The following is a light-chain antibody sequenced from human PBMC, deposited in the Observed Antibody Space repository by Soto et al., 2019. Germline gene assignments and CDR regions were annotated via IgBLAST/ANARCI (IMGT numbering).Light chain of an antibody. CDR2: KAS. V-gene: IGKV1-5*03. Sequence: DIQMTQSPSIVSASVGDRVTITCRASQNINSWWAWYQQKPGKAPYLLIYKASTFQPGVPTRLSGTGSGTDFTLSISRLQPDDFATYYCQQYHSYPWTFGVGTKVDLK. CDR3: QQYHSYPWT. CDR1: QNINSW. J-gene: IGKJ1*01.